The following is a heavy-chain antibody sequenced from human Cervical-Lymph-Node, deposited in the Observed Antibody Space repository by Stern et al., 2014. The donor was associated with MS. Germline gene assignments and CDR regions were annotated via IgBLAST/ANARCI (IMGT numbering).Heavy chain of an antibody. CDR2: INPNSSDA. D-gene: IGHD1-14*01. J-gene: IGHJ6*02. CDR3: ARVTRHFENRLYFGMDV. CDR1: GYTFNAYY. Sequence: QVQLEQSAAEVKKPGASVKVSCEASGYTFNAYYIHWVRQAPGRGLEWMGSINPNSSDAKYAQKFQGRVTMTRDSSNTAYMELSRVTSDDTAVFYCARVTRHFENRLYFGMDVWGQGTTVTVSS. V-gene: IGHV1-2*02.